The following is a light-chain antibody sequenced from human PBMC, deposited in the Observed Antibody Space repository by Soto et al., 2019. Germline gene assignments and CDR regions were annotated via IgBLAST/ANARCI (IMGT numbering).Light chain of an antibody. V-gene: IGLV2-11*01. CDR3: CSDVGSYSYG. Sequence: QSALTQPRSVSGSPGQSVAISCTGTRSDVGGYNYVSWYQQHPGKAPKLMIYDVTKRPSGVPDRFSGSKSGNTASLTISGLQAEDEADYYCCSDVGSYSYGFGTGTQVTGL. J-gene: IGLJ1*01. CDR1: RSDVGGYNY. CDR2: DVT.